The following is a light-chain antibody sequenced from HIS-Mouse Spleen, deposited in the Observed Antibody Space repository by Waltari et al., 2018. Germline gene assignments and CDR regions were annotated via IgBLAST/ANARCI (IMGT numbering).Light chain of an antibody. J-gene: IGLJ2*01. CDR2: QDS. Sequence: SYELTQPPSVSVSPGQTASITCSGDKLGDKYACWYQQKPGQSPVLVIYQDSKRPSGLPERFSASNSGNTATLTISGTQAMDEADYYCQAWDSSYSVFGGGTKLTVL. V-gene: IGLV3-1*01. CDR1: KLGDKY. CDR3: QAWDSSYSV.